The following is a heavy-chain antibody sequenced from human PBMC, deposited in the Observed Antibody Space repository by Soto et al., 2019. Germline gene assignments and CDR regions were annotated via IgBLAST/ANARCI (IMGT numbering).Heavy chain of an antibody. CDR2: INANNGNT. CDR1: GYTFTSYG. J-gene: IGHJ5*02. Sequence: QVQLVQSGAEVKKPGASVMVSCKASGYTFTSYGISWIRQAPGQGLEWMGWINANNGNTDYAQNFQGRVTMTTDTYTSTAYMELRSLRSDDTAVYYCATSYDSGFDPWGQGTLVSVSS. V-gene: IGHV1-18*04. D-gene: IGHD5-12*01. CDR3: ATSYDSGFDP.